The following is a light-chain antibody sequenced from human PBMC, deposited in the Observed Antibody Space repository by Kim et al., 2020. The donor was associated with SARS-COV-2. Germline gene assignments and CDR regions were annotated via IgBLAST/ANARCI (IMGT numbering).Light chain of an antibody. CDR3: QQYYSLPRT. CDR2: GAI. Sequence: DIQMTQSPSSLSASRGERVTITCRASQDIRNALAWYQQKPGKAPKVLLFGAIELESGVPSRFSGSGSGAVYTLTISSLQPEDFATYFCQQYYSLPRTFGPGTKVDIK. CDR1: QDIRNA. J-gene: IGKJ3*01. V-gene: IGKV1-NL1*01.